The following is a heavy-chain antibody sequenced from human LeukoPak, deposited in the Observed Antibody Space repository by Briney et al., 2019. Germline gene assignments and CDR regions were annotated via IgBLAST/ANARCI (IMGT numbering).Heavy chain of an antibody. CDR1: GFTFSDYY. CDR2: ISSSGSTI. V-gene: IGHV3-11*01. CDR3: ARGQDYYDSSGLDY. J-gene: IGHJ4*02. D-gene: IGHD3-22*01. Sequence: GGSLRLSCAASGFTFSDYYMSWIRQAPGEGLEWVSYISSSGSTIYYADSVKGRFTISRDNAKSSLYLQMNSLRAEDTAVYYCARGQDYYDSSGLDYWGQGTLVTVSS.